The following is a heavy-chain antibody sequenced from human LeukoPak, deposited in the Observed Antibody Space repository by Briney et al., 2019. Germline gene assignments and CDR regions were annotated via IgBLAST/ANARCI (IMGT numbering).Heavy chain of an antibody. CDR3: AKTSGGNY. D-gene: IGHD4-23*01. J-gene: IGHJ4*02. V-gene: IGHV3-53*01. CDR1: GLTVSSNY. CDR2: IYSGSNT. Sequence: GGSLRLSCAASGLTVSSNYMSWVRQAPGKGLEWVSVIYSGSNTYYADSVKGRFTISRDNSRSTLYLEMNSLRDEDTAVYYCAKTSGGNYWGQGTLVTVSS.